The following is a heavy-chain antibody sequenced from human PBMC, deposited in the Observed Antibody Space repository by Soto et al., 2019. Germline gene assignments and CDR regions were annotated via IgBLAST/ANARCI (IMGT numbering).Heavy chain of an antibody. CDR3: ARSSTYYDYIWGSYPENYFDY. CDR2: IKQDGSEK. CDR1: GFTFSSYW. J-gene: IGHJ4*02. V-gene: IGHV3-7*01. Sequence: GGSLRLSCAASGFTFSSYWMSWVRQAPGKGLEWVANIKQDGSEKYYVDSVKGRFTISRDNAKNSLYLRMNSLRAEDTAVYYCARSSTYYDYIWGSYPENYFDYWGQGTLVTVSS. D-gene: IGHD3-16*02.